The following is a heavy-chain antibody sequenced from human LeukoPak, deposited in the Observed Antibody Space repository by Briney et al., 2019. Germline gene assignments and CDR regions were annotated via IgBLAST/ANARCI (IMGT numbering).Heavy chain of an antibody. D-gene: IGHD6-13*01. J-gene: IGHJ4*02. CDR2: IYSGGST. CDR3: ARMYSSSWVLY. CDR1: GFTVSSNY. V-gene: IGHV3-53*04. Sequence: PGGSLRLSCAASGFTVSSNYMSWVRQAPGKGLEWVSVIYSGGSTYYADSVKGRFTISRHNSRNTLYLQMNSLRAEDTAVYYCARMYSSSWVLYWGQGTLVTVSS.